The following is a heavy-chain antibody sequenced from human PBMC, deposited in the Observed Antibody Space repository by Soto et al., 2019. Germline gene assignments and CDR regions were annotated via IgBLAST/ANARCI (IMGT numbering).Heavy chain of an antibody. CDR1: GFTVSNNY. J-gene: IGHJ4*02. CDR2: IYSGGST. CDR3: AAYSHKGY. D-gene: IGHD3-16*01. V-gene: IGHV3-66*01. Sequence: EEQLVESGGDLVQPGGALRLFCAASGFTVSNNYMSWVLQAPGKGLEWVSLIYSGGSTYYADSVKGRFTISRDSSKNTLYLQMNSLRAEDTAMYYCAAYSHKGYWGQGTLVTVSS.